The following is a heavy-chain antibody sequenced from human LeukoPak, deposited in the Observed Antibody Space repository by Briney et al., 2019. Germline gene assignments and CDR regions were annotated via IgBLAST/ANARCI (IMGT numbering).Heavy chain of an antibody. CDR2: ISYDGSNK. D-gene: IGHD6-13*01. CDR3: ARATTPAAGPPFDY. J-gene: IGHJ4*02. Sequence: GGSLRLSRAASGFTFSSYAMHWVRQAPGKGLEWVAVISYDGSNKYYADSVKGRFTISRDNSKNTLYLQMNSLRAEDTAVYYCARATTPAAGPPFDYWGQGTLVTVSS. V-gene: IGHV3-30-3*01. CDR1: GFTFSSYA.